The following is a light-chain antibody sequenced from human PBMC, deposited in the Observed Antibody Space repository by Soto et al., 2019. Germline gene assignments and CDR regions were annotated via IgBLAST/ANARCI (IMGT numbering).Light chain of an antibody. V-gene: IGKV1-12*01. CDR3: QQLFDSPIT. CDR2: TAS. Sequence: DIQMSQSPSSVSASVGDRVTITCRASQGVSTWLAWYQQKPGKAPNLLIYTASSLQSGVPSRFSGSGSGTDFTLTINGLQPDDFATYYCQQLFDSPITFGQGTRLEIK. J-gene: IGKJ5*01. CDR1: QGVSTW.